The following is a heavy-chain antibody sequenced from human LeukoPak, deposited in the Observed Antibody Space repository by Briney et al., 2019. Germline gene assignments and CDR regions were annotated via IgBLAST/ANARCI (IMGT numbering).Heavy chain of an antibody. CDR1: GYTFTSYG. CDR2: ISAYNDNT. Sequence: ASVKVSCKASGYTFTSYGISWVRQAPGQGLEWMGWISAYNDNTNYAQKLQGRVTMTEDTSTDTAYMELSSLRSEDTAVYYCATNPGYSSGWYPYWGQGTLVTVSS. V-gene: IGHV1-18*01. D-gene: IGHD6-19*01. CDR3: ATNPGYSSGWYPY. J-gene: IGHJ4*02.